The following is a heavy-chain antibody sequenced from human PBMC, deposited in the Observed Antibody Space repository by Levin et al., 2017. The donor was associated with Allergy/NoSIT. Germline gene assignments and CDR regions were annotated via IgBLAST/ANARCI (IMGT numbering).Heavy chain of an antibody. CDR3: ARSYGGYGYSYYYYMDV. D-gene: IGHD5-12*01. Sequence: GGSLRLSCAASGFTFSSYAMHWVRQAPGKGLEWVAVISYDGSNKYYADSVKGRFTISRDNSKNTLYLQMNSLRAEDTAVYYCARSYGGYGYSYYYYMDVWGKGTTVTVSS. CDR1: GFTFSSYA. CDR2: ISYDGSNK. V-gene: IGHV3-30-3*01. J-gene: IGHJ6*03.